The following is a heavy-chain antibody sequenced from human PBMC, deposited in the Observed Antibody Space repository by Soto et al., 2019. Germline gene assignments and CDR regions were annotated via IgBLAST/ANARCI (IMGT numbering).Heavy chain of an antibody. Sequence: RGESLKISCKGSGYSFTSYWISWVRQMPGKGLEWMGIIYPGDSDTRYSPSFQGQVTISADKSISTAYLQWSSLKASDTAMYYCARHSYYGSGSYYYYYYGMDVWGQGTTVTVSS. D-gene: IGHD3-10*01. CDR2: IYPGDSDT. J-gene: IGHJ6*02. CDR1: GYSFTSYW. V-gene: IGHV5-51*01. CDR3: ARHSYYGSGSYYYYYYGMDV.